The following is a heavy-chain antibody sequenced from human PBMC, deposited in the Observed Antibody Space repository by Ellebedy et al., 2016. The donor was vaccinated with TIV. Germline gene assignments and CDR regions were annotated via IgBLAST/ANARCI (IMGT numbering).Heavy chain of an antibody. CDR3: SGAILKAY. Sequence: GESLKISCAASGFRFSSYIMNWVRQAPGKAPAWVSSISSDSSDLSYADSVKGRFTISRDNAKNLLYLQMNSLRAEDTAVYYCSGAILKAYWGQGTLVTVSS. V-gene: IGHV3-21*04. CDR2: ISSDSSDL. D-gene: IGHD3-3*01. J-gene: IGHJ4*02. CDR1: GFRFSSYI.